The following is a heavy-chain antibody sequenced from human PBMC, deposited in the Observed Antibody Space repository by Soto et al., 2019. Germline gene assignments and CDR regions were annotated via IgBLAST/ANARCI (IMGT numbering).Heavy chain of an antibody. CDR1: GVIFSNAW. D-gene: IGHD4-17*01. J-gene: IGHJ4*01. CDR3: TTDSYMTNIIVRFDY. Sequence: GGFLRLSCAASGVIFSNAWINWVRQAPGKGLEWVGRVKSKTDGGTTDFAAPVKGRFAISRDDSKNMVYLEMNSLKTEDTAIYYCTTDSYMTNIIVRFDYWGHGTLVTVSS. CDR2: VKSKTDGGTT. V-gene: IGHV3-15*07.